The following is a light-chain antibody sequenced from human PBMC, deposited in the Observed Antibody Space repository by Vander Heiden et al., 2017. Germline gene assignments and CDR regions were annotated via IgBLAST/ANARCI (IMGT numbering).Light chain of an antibody. J-gene: IGLJ1*01. CDR3: QSYDASLSGFYV. Sequence: QSVLTQPPSVSGAPGQRVTISCPGSSSNIGAGYNVHWFQQLPGTAPKLLIYDNTNRFSGVPDRFSGSKSGTSASLAITGLQAEDEADYYCQSYDASLSGFYVFGTGTKVTV. V-gene: IGLV1-40*01. CDR1: SSNIGAGYN. CDR2: DNT.